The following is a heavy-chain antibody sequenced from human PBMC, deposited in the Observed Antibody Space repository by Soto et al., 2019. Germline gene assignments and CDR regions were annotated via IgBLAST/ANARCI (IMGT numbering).Heavy chain of an antibody. CDR3: VYGSGSYYIFDY. D-gene: IGHD3-10*01. J-gene: IGHJ4*02. Sequence: QVQLVQSGAEVKKPGASVKVSCKASGYTFTSYTMHWVRQAPGQGLEWMGWINAGNGNTKYSQKFQGRVTITRDTSASTAYMELSSLRSEDTAVYYCVYGSGSYYIFDYWGQGTLVTVSS. CDR2: INAGNGNT. CDR1: GYTFTSYT. V-gene: IGHV1-3*01.